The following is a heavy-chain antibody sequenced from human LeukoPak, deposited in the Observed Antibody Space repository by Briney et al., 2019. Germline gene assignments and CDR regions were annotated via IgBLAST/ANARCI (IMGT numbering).Heavy chain of an antibody. CDR1: GGSFSGYW. CDR3: ARGPPLNPGDFDSSGYYYFDY. J-gene: IGHJ4*02. V-gene: IGHV4-34*01. Sequence: SETLSPTCAVYGGSFSGYWWSWVSLPPGKGVEWIGEINNRGSTNYNTSLKRRVTIAVDTSKIQFSLKLSSVTAADTAVYYCARGPPLNPGDFDSSGYYYFDYWGLGTLVTVSS. CDR2: INNRGST. D-gene: IGHD3-22*01.